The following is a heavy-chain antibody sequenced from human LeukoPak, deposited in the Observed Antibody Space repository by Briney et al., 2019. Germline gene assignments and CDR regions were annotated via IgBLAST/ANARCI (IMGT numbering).Heavy chain of an antibody. D-gene: IGHD3-22*01. Sequence: GGSRRLSCAASGFTFSSYAMSWVRQAPGKGLEWVSAISGSGGSTYYADSVKGRFTISRDNSKNTLYLQMNSLRAEDTAVYYCAKGYYDSSGSYDAFDIWVQGTMVTVSS. J-gene: IGHJ3*02. CDR3: AKGYYDSSGSYDAFDI. V-gene: IGHV3-23*01. CDR2: ISGSGGST. CDR1: GFTFSSYA.